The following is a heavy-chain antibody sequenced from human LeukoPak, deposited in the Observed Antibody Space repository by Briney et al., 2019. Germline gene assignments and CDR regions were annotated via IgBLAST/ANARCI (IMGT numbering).Heavy chain of an antibody. V-gene: IGHV4-39*01. J-gene: IGHJ2*01. Sequence: SETLSLTCTVSGGSISSSSYYWGWIRQPPGKGLEWIGSICYSGSTYYNPSLKSRVTISVDTSKNQFSLKLSSVTAADTAVYYCARPKSFGYFDLWGRGTLVTVSS. CDR1: GGSISSSSYY. CDR2: ICYSGST. D-gene: IGHD3-3*01. CDR3: ARPKSFGYFDL.